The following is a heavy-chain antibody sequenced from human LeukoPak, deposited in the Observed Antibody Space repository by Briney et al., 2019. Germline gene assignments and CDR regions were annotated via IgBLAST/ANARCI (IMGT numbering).Heavy chain of an antibody. CDR2: ISAYNGNT. V-gene: IGHV1-18*01. J-gene: IGHJ5*02. CDR1: GYTFTSYG. Sequence: ASVKVSCKASGYTFTSYGISWVRQAPGQGLEWMGWISAYNGNTNYAQKLQGRVTMTTDTSTSTAYMELRSLRSDDTAVYYCARDRGSYYYDNSGYFDHWGRGTLVTVSS. CDR3: ARDRGSYYYDNSGYFDH. D-gene: IGHD3-22*01.